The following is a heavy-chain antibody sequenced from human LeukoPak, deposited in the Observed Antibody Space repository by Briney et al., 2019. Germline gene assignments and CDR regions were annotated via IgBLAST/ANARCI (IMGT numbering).Heavy chain of an antibody. CDR3: ARAYYDFWSGYSVDV. Sequence: PSETLSLTCTVSGGSISSGSYYWSWIRQPAGKGLEWIGRIYTSGSTNYNPSLKSRVTISVDTSKNQFSLKLSSVTAADTAVYYCARAYYDFWSGYSVDVWDKGTTVTVSS. D-gene: IGHD3-3*01. J-gene: IGHJ6*04. V-gene: IGHV4-61*02. CDR1: GGSISSGSYY. CDR2: IYTSGST.